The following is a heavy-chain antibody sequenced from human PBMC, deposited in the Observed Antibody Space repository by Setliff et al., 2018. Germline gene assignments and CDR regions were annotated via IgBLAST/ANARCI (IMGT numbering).Heavy chain of an antibody. J-gene: IGHJ4*02. CDR3: ARGVGAVGDF. CDR1: GYSFTSFD. V-gene: IGHV1-8*01. CDR2: IKPSDGGT. Sequence: ASVKVSCKPSGYSFTSFDVNWVRQATGQGLEWLGYIKPSDGGTKYAQKFQGRVTMTRDISTSTFYMELSSLTSEDTALYYCARGVGAVGDFWGQGTLVTVSS. D-gene: IGHD1-26*01.